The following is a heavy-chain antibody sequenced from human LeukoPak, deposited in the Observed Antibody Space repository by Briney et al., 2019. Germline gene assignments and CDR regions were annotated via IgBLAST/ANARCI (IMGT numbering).Heavy chain of an antibody. J-gene: IGHJ4*02. Sequence: GGSLRLSCAASGLTFRSYAMTWVRQAPGKGLEWVSGIWGGGDSTYYADSVKGRFTVSRDNSKNTLFLQMNSLRAEDTAVYYCAKAPLPHCSSGVCYNDYWGQGTLVTVSS. V-gene: IGHV3-23*01. CDR2: IWGGGDST. CDR1: GLTFRSYA. D-gene: IGHD2-8*01. CDR3: AKAPLPHCSSGVCYNDY.